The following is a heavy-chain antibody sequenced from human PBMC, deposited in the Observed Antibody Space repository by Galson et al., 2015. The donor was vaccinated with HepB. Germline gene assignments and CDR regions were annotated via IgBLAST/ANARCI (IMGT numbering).Heavy chain of an antibody. CDR3: ARTAGYCSGGSCYLPY. J-gene: IGHJ4*02. D-gene: IGHD2-15*01. Sequence: SLRLSCAASGFTVSSNYMSWVRQAPGKGLEWVSVIYSGGSTYYADSVEGRFTISRDNSKNTLYLQMNSLRAEDTAVYYCARTAGYCSGGSCYLPYWGQGTLVTVSS. CDR2: IYSGGST. CDR1: GFTVSSNY. V-gene: IGHV3-66*01.